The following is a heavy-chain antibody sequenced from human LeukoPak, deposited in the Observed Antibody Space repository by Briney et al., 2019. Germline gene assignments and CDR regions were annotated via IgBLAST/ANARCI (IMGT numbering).Heavy chain of an antibody. CDR1: GFTFSSYG. J-gene: IGHJ4*02. CDR3: ARVTYGSGTYGAFDY. CDR2: ISGSGGST. Sequence: PGGSLRLSCAASGFTFSSYGMSWVRQAPGKGLEWVSTISGSGGSTYYADSMKGRFTISRDNSKNTLYLQMNSLRAEDTAVYYCARVTYGSGTYGAFDYWGQGTLVTVSS. D-gene: IGHD3-10*01. V-gene: IGHV3-23*01.